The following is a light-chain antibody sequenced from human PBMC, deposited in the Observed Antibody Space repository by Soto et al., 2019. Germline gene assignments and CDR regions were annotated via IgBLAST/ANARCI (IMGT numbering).Light chain of an antibody. J-gene: IGKJ1*01. CDR1: QSISSW. V-gene: IGKV1-5*01. CDR2: DAS. Sequence: DIQMTQSPSTLSASVGDRVTITCRASQSISSWLAWYQQKPGKAPKLLIYDASSLESGVPSRFSGSGSGTEFTLTISSLQPDAFAVYYCLQYNNWPWTFGQGTNVDIK. CDR3: LQYNNWPWT.